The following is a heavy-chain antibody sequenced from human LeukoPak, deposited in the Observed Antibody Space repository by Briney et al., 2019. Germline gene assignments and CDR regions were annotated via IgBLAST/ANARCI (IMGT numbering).Heavy chain of an antibody. D-gene: IGHD3-22*01. V-gene: IGHV3-66*01. J-gene: IGHJ3*02. CDR1: GFTFSSYA. Sequence: GGSLRLSCAASGFTFSSYAMSWVRQAPGKGLEWVSVIYSGGSTYYADSVKGRFTISRDNSKNTLYLQMNSLRAEDTAVYYCARDVPIDYYDSSGYIPGAFDIWGQGTMVTVSS. CDR2: IYSGGST. CDR3: ARDVPIDYYDSSGYIPGAFDI.